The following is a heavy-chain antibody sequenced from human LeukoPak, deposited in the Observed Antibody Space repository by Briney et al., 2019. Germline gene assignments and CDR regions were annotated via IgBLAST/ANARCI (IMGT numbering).Heavy chain of an antibody. CDR2: ISGSGGST. V-gene: IGHV3-23*01. CDR3: ARVGGYSGYDYSEYYDSSGYFSPPFFDY. CDR1: GFTFSSYA. J-gene: IGHJ4*02. D-gene: IGHD3-22*01. Sequence: GSLRLSCAASGFTFSSYAMSWVRQAPGKGLEWVSAISGSGGSTYYADSVKGRFTISRDNSKNTLYLQMNSLRAEDTAVYYCARVGGYSGYDYSEYYDSSGYFSPPFFDYWGQGTLVTVSS.